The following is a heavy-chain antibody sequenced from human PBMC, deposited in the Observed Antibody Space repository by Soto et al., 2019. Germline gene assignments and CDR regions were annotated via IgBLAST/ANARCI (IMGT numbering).Heavy chain of an antibody. Sequence: ASVKVSCKVSGYTLTELSMHWVRQAPGKGLEWMGGFDPEDGETIYAQKFQGRVTIIADESTTTAYMELSSLISEDTAVYYCARVQAVPGIYNYYGLDVWGQGTTVTVSS. CDR1: GYTLTELS. J-gene: IGHJ6*02. CDR2: FDPEDGET. D-gene: IGHD6-19*01. V-gene: IGHV1-24*01. CDR3: ARVQAVPGIYNYYGLDV.